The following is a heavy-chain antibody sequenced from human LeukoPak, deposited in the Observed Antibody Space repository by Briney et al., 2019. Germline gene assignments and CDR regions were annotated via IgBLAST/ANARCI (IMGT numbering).Heavy chain of an antibody. CDR2: INPNSGGT. CDR1: GYTFTGYY. V-gene: IGHV1-2*02. Sequence: ASVKVSCKASGYTFTGYYMHWGRQAPGQGVEWMGWINPNSGGTNYAQKFQGRVTMTRDTSISTAYMELSRLRSDDTAVYYCARDGHDTVGLWYMDVWGKGTTVTVSS. J-gene: IGHJ6*03. CDR3: ARDGHDTVGLWYMDV. D-gene: IGHD3-22*01.